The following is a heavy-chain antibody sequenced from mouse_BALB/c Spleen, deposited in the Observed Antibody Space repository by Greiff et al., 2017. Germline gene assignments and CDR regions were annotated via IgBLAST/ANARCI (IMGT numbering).Heavy chain of an antibody. CDR1: GYSITSDYA. Sequence: EVKLMESGPGLVKPSQSLSLTCTVTGYSITSDYAWNWLRQFPGNKLEWMGYISYSGSTSYNPSLKSRISITRDTSKNQFFLQLNSVTTEDTATYYCARITTVDWYFDVWGAGTTVTVSS. J-gene: IGHJ1*01. CDR3: ARITTVDWYFDV. V-gene: IGHV3-2*02. D-gene: IGHD1-1*01. CDR2: ISYSGST.